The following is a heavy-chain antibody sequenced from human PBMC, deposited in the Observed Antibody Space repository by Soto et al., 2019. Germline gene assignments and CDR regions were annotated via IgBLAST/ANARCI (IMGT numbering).Heavy chain of an antibody. CDR2: IKGDEITT. V-gene: IGHV3-74*01. D-gene: IGHD4-17*01. J-gene: IGHJ4*02. CDR1: GFTFSNYW. Sequence: EVQLVESGENLVQPGGSLRLSCAASGFTFSNYWIHWVRQAPGKGLVWVSRIKGDEITTNYADSVKGRFTNSRDNAKNTVFLQMHSLRAEDTALYYCARGLYGAYGQDFWGQGILVTVSS. CDR3: ARGLYGAYGQDF.